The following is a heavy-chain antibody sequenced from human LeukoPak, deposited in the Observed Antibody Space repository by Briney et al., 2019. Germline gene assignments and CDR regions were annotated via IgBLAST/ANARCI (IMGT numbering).Heavy chain of an antibody. J-gene: IGHJ3*02. D-gene: IGHD1-26*01. CDR2: IKQDGSEK. CDR3: ARELGWEDQGAFDI. CDR1: GFTFSSYW. Sequence: GGSLRLSCAASGFTFSSYWMSWVRQAPGKGLEWVANIKQDGSEKYYVDSVKGRFTISRDNAKNSLYLQMNSLRAEDTAVYYCARELGWEDQGAFDIWRQGTMVTVSS. V-gene: IGHV3-7*01.